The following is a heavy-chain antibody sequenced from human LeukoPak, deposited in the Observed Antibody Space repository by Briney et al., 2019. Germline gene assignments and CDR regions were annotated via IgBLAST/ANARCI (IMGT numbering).Heavy chain of an antibody. D-gene: IGHD3-10*01. CDR1: GFTFSSYS. CDR2: ISSSSSTI. CDR3: ARHLKTIWFGELLSAFDY. V-gene: IGHV3-48*02. Sequence: GGSLRLSCAASGFTFSSYSMNWVRQAPGKGLEWVSYISSSSSTIYYADSVKGRFTISRDNAMNSLYLQMNSLRDEDTAVYYCARHLKTIWFGELLSAFDYWGQGTLVTVSS. J-gene: IGHJ4*02.